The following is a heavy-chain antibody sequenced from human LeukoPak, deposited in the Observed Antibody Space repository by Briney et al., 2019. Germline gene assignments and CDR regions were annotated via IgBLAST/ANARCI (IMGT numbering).Heavy chain of an antibody. CDR3: ARRGYYYDSSHYYYFDY. J-gene: IGHJ4*02. D-gene: IGHD3-22*01. CDR1: GVSITSYY. CDR2: IYHSGST. V-gene: IGHV4-59*08. Sequence: SETLSLTCTVSGVSITSYYWSWIRQPPGKGLEWIGSIYHSGSTNDNPSLKSRVTTSVDTSKNQFSLKLSSVTAADTAVDYCARRGYYYDSSHYYYFDYWGQGTLVTVSS.